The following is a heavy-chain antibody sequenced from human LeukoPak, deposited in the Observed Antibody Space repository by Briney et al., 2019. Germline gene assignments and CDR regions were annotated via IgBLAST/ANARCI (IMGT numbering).Heavy chain of an antibody. J-gene: IGHJ4*02. Sequence: APVKVSCKASGYTFTGHYMHCVRQAPGQGLEGMGWINPNSGDTNIAQKFQGRVTMTRDTSISTAYMELSRLRSDDTALYYCASDLPSITAYWGQGTLVTVSS. CDR3: ASDLPSITAY. CDR2: INPNSGDT. V-gene: IGHV1-2*02. D-gene: IGHD1-20*01. CDR1: GYTFTGHY.